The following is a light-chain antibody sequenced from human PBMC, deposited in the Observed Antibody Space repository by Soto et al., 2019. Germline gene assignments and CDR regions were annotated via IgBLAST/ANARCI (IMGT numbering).Light chain of an antibody. CDR3: SSDAGSRV. CDR1: SSDVGGYNY. CDR2: EVS. V-gene: IGLV2-8*01. Sequence: QSVLTQPPSASGSPGQSVTISCTGTSSDVGGYNYVSWYQQHPGKAPKLMIYEVSKRPSGVPDRFSGSKSGNTASLTVSGLQAEDEADYYCSSDAGSRVFGGGTKLTVL. J-gene: IGLJ2*01.